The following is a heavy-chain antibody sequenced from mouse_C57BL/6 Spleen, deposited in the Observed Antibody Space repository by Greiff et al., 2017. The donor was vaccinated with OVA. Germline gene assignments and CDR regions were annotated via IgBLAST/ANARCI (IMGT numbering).Heavy chain of an antibody. CDR3: ARRNFDSSYGEFDV. D-gene: IGHD1-1*01. J-gene: IGHJ1*03. V-gene: IGHV5-16*02. CDR1: GFTFSDYY. Sequence: EVKVVESEGGLVQPGSSMKLSCTASGFTFSDYYMAWVRQVPEKGLEWVANINYDGSSTYYLASLKSRFIISRDNAKNILYLQMSSLKSEDTAVYFCARRNFDSSYGEFDVWGKGTPVTVSA. CDR2: INYDGSST.